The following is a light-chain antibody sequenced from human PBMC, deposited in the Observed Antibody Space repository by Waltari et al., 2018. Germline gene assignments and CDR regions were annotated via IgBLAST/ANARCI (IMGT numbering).Light chain of an antibody. CDR1: QSVSRY. CDR2: AAS. Sequence: EIVLTQSPGTLSLSPGERATLSCRASQSVSRYLVWYQQKPGQAPRLLIYAASIRATDIPDRFSGSGSGTDFSLTISRLEPEDFAVYYCQKYDRLPATFGQGTKVEIK. CDR3: QKYDRLPAT. V-gene: IGKV3-20*01. J-gene: IGKJ1*01.